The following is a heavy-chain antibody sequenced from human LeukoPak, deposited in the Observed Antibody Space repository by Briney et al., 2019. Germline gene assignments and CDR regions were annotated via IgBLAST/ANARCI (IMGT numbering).Heavy chain of an antibody. CDR1: GYTFTSYD. J-gene: IGHJ4*02. D-gene: IGHD2-21*02. CDR2: IIPIFGTA. V-gene: IGHV1-69*13. CDR3: ARRGWVTAFDY. Sequence: SVKVSCKASGYTFTSYDINWVRQATGQGLEWMGGIIPIFGTANYAQKFQGRVTITADESTSTAYMELSSLRSEDTAVYYCARRGWVTAFDYWGQGTLVTVSS.